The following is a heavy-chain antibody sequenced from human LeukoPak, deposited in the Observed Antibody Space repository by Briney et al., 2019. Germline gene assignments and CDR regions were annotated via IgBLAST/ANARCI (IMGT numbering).Heavy chain of an antibody. CDR1: GFTFSSYS. J-gene: IGHJ6*03. CDR2: ISSSSSYI. V-gene: IGHV3-21*01. Sequence: PGGSLRLSCAASGFTFSSYSMNWVRQAPGRGLEWVSSISSSSSYIYYADSVKGRFTISRDNAKNSLYLQMNSLRAEDTAVYYCARAEVLTGYYNRRGYMDVWGKGTTVTISS. CDR3: ARAEVLTGYYNRRGYMDV. D-gene: IGHD3-9*01.